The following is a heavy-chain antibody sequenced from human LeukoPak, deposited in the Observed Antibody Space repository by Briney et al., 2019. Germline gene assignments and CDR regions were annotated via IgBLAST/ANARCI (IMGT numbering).Heavy chain of an antibody. J-gene: IGHJ1*01. CDR3: ARDLGSGFEGEYFQH. D-gene: IGHD6-19*01. Sequence: SVKVSCKASGGTFSSYAISWVRQAPGQGLEWMGGIIPIFGTANYAQKFQGRVAITTDESASTAYMELSSLRSEDTAVYYCARDLGSGFEGEYFQHWGQGTLVTVSS. CDR2: IIPIFGTA. V-gene: IGHV1-69*05. CDR1: GGTFSSYA.